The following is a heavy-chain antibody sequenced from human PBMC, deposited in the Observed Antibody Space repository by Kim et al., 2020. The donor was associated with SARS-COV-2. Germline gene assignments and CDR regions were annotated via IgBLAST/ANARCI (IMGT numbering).Heavy chain of an antibody. CDR1: GYTFTSYA. CDR2: INAGNGNT. Sequence: ASVKVSCKASGYTFTSYAMHWVRQAPGQRLEWMGWINAGNGNTKYSQKFQGRVTITRDTSASTAYMELSSLRSEDTAVYYCAREELWFGELRVGGFDYWGQGTLVTVSS. D-gene: IGHD3-10*01. CDR3: AREELWFGELRVGGFDY. V-gene: IGHV1-3*01. J-gene: IGHJ4*02.